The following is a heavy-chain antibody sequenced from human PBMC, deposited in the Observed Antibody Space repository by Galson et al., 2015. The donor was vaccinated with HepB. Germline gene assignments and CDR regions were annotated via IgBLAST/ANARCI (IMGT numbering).Heavy chain of an antibody. J-gene: IGHJ6*02. Sequence: QSGAEVKKPGTSVKVSCKASGYTFTSYGISWVRQAPGQGLEWMGWISAYNGNTNYAQKLQGRVTMTTDTSTSTAYMELRSLRSDDTAVYYCARDQPELYSGIPHPYYYYYGMDVWGQGTTVTVSS. CDR2: ISAYNGNT. CDR1: GYTFTSYG. CDR3: ARDQPELYSGIPHPYYYYYGMDV. V-gene: IGHV1-18*01. D-gene: IGHD1-26*01.